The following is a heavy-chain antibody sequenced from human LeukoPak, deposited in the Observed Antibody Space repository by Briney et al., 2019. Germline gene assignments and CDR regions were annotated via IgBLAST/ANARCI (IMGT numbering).Heavy chain of an antibody. CDR3: AREVIGELPSPYYFYYYGLDV. V-gene: IGHV3-53*01. CDR2: IDNTGKT. J-gene: IGHJ6*02. CDR1: GFTVNTNF. D-gene: IGHD3-10*01. Sequence: GGSLRLSCAAFGFTVNTNFMNWIRQAPGRGLEWVSFIDNTGKTYYADSVKGRFTVSRDFSKNTLFLQMDNLKAEDTATYFCAREVIGELPSPYYFYYYGLDVWGQGTTVTVSS.